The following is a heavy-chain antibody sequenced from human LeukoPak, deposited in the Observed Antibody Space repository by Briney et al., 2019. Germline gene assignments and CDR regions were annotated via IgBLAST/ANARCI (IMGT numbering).Heavy chain of an antibody. CDR2: INPNSGGT. CDR3: ARASNYYDSYYFDY. CDR1: GYTFTGYY. Sequence: ASVKVSCKASGYTFTGYYMHWVRQAPGQGLEWMGWINPNSGGTNYPQKLQGRVTMTIDTSTSTAYMELRSLRSDDTAVYYCARASNYYDSYYFDYWGQGTLVTVSS. D-gene: IGHD3-22*01. J-gene: IGHJ4*02. V-gene: IGHV1-2*02.